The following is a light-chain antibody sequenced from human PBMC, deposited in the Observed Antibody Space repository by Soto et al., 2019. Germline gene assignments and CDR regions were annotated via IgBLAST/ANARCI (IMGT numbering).Light chain of an antibody. CDR3: QQYGSSPRT. J-gene: IGKJ5*01. V-gene: IGKV3-20*01. Sequence: EIVCTQSPGTLSLSPGERATLSCRASQSVSSSYLAWYQPKPGQAPRLLIYGASSRATGIPDRFSGSGSGTDFTLTISRLGPEDFAVYYCQQYGSSPRTFGQGTRLEI. CDR2: GAS. CDR1: QSVSSSY.